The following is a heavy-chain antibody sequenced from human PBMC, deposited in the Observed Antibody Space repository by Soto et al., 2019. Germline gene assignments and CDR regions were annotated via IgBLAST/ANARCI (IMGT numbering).Heavy chain of an antibody. CDR3: ARXHSSSYHYFDY. J-gene: IGHJ4*02. D-gene: IGHD6-13*01. CDR1: GFTVSSYR. CDR2: IYSAGSA. Sequence: EVQLVESGGGLVQPGGSLRLSCAASGFTVSSYRMSWVRQAPGKGLEWVSVIYSAGSADFADSVKGRFTISRDNSKNTLYLQMSSLRAEDTAVXYCARXHSSSYHYFDYWGQGTLVTVSS. V-gene: IGHV3-66*01.